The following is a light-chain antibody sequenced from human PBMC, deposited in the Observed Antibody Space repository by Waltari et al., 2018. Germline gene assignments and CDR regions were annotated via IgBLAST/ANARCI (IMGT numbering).Light chain of an antibody. V-gene: IGKV3-20*01. Sequence: FVLTQSPGTLSLSPGERVTLSCRASQSVSSNYLAWYQQKPGQAPRLLIYDASNRSTGIADRFSGSGSGTDFTITISRLEPEDVAVYYCQQYGRSPWTFGKGTKVEIK. CDR1: QSVSSNY. CDR3: QQYGRSPWT. J-gene: IGKJ1*01. CDR2: DAS.